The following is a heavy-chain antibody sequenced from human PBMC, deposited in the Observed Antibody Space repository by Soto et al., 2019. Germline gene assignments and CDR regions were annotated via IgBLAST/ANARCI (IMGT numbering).Heavy chain of an antibody. J-gene: IGHJ5*02. CDR2: MNPRSGGS. CDR3: ARSDDSTSYPLDL. V-gene: IGHV1-2*02. CDR1: GYTFTNYY. D-gene: IGHD4-4*01. Sequence: ASVKVSCKASGYTFTNYYMHWLRQAPGQGLEWMGWMNPRSGGSKYAQAFQDRVTMTRDASISTACMEMTSLRHGDTAVYFCARSDDSTSYPLDLWGPGTLVTVS.